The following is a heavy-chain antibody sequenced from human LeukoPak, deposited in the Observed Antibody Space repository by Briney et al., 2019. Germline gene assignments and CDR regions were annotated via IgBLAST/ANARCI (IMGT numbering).Heavy chain of an antibody. Sequence: PSETLSLTCTVSGGSVRNYYWNWIRQPPGKGLEWIGYISYSGTTNYNPSLKSRVTISVDTSKNQFSLKQSSVTAADTAVYYCARSFPSEAGDYWGQGTLVTVSS. J-gene: IGHJ4*02. CDR3: ARSFPSEAGDY. CDR1: GGSVRNYY. D-gene: IGHD6-13*01. V-gene: IGHV4-59*02. CDR2: ISYSGTT.